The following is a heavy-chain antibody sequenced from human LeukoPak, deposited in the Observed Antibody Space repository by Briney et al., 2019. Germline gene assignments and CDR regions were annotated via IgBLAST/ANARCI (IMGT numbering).Heavy chain of an antibody. V-gene: IGHV7-4-1*02. CDR2: INTNTGNP. CDR3: ARGLLRYFDWLSTGDAFDI. CDR1: GYTFTSYA. Sequence: ASVKVSCKASGYTFTSYAMNWVRQAPGQGLEWMGWINTNTGNPTYAQGFTGRFVFSLDTSVSTAYLQISSLKAEDTAVYYCARGLLRYFDWLSTGDAFDIRGQGTMVTVSS. D-gene: IGHD3-9*01. J-gene: IGHJ3*02.